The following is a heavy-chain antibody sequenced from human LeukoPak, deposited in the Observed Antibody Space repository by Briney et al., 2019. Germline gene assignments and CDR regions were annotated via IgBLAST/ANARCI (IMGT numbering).Heavy chain of an antibody. CDR1: GATTRRDH. Sequence: SETLSLTCAVSGATTRRDHCSSIWQPPGKGLEWIGYIDNSGNTKYNPSLKSRVTISVDTSKNQFSLKLSSVTAADTAVYFCAHSTGWPGFDFWGQGALVTVSS. J-gene: IGHJ4*02. V-gene: IGHV4-59*08. CDR3: AHSTGWPGFDF. D-gene: IGHD6-19*01. CDR2: IDNSGNT.